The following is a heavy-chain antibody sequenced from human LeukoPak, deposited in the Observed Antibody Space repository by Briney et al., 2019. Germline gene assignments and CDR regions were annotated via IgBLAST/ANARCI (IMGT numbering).Heavy chain of an antibody. Sequence: QPGGSLRLSCAASGFTFSSYWMRWVRQAPGKGLEWVANIKQDGSEKYYVDSVKGRFTISRDNGKNSLYMQMNSLRAEDTAVSYCARRGSYSDYWGQGTLVTVSS. D-gene: IGHD1-26*01. CDR3: ARRGSYSDY. V-gene: IGHV3-7*01. CDR2: IKQDGSEK. J-gene: IGHJ4*02. CDR1: GFTFSSYW.